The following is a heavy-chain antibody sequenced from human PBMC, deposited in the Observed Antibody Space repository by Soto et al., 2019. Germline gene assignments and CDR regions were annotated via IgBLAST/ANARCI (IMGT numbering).Heavy chain of an antibody. CDR1: GVSISSYY. J-gene: IGHJ3*02. CDR2: IYYSGST. V-gene: IGHV4-59*12. Sequence: SETLSLTCTVSGVSISSYYWSWIRQPPGKGLEWIGYIYYSGSTNYNPSLKSRVTISVDTSKNQFSLQLNSVTPEDTAVYYCARSLDAFDIWGQGTMVTVSS. CDR3: ARSLDAFDI.